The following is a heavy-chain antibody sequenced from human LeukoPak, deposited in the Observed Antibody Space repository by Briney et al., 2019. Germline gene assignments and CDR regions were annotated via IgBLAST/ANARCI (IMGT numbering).Heavy chain of an antibody. D-gene: IGHD3-10*01. CDR1: GFTLNSYW. Sequence: GGSLRLSCAASGFTLNSYWMSWVRQAPGKGLEWVANIKQDGSDKYYVDSVKGRFTISRDNAKNSLYLQMNSLRAEDMAVYYCARLYYADSGTYNRPFDYWGQGTLVTVSS. CDR2: IKQDGSDK. V-gene: IGHV3-7*04. CDR3: ARLYYADSGTYNRPFDY. J-gene: IGHJ4*02.